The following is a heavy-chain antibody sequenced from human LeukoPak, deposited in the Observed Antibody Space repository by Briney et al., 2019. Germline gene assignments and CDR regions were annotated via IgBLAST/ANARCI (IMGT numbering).Heavy chain of an antibody. V-gene: IGHV3-23*01. J-gene: IGHJ4*02. CDR2: ISGSGGST. Sequence: GGSLRLSCAASGFTFSSYAMSWVRQAPGKGLEWVSAISGSGGSTYYADSVKGRFTISRDNSKKTLYLQMNSLRSEDTAVYYCAKDRATVTPKSLDYWGQGTLVTVSP. CDR1: GFTFSSYA. D-gene: IGHD4-17*01. CDR3: AKDRATVTPKSLDY.